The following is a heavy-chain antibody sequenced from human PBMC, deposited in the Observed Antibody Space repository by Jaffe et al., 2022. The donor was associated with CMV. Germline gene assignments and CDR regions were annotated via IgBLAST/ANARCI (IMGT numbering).Heavy chain of an antibody. CDR2: ISGSGGST. V-gene: IGHV3-23*01. J-gene: IGHJ4*02. Sequence: EVQLLESGGGLVQPGGSLRLSCAASGFTFSSYAMSWVRQAPGKGLEWVSAISGSGGSTYYADSVKGRFTISRDNSKNTLYLQMNSLRAEDTAVYYCAKDDDCSGGSCYSEGFDYWGQGTLVTVSS. D-gene: IGHD2-15*01. CDR1: GFTFSSYA. CDR3: AKDDDCSGGSCYSEGFDY.